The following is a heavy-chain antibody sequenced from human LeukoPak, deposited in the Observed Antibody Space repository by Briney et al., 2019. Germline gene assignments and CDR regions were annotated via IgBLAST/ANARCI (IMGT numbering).Heavy chain of an antibody. CDR3: ARGGWFGELLPKTYYYYYGIDV. D-gene: IGHD3-10*01. CDR2: INPSGGST. Sequence: ASVKASCKASGYTFTSYYMHWVRQAPGQGLEWMGIINPSGGSTSYAQKFQGRVTMTRDTSTSTVYMELSSLRSEDTAVYYCARGGWFGELLPKTYYYYYGIDVWGQGTTVTVSS. J-gene: IGHJ6*02. V-gene: IGHV1-46*01. CDR1: GYTFTSYY.